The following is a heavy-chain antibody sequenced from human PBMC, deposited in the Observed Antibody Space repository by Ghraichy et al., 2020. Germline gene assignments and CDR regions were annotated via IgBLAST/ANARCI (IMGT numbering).Heavy chain of an antibody. CDR1: GFIFTTYE. CDR3: ATSRTVMDY. CDR2: IGNDGFIT. D-gene: IGHD4-11*01. J-gene: IGHJ4*02. V-gene: IGHV3-48*03. Sequence: GESLNISCAASGFIFTTYEMNWVRQAPGKGLEWVAYIGNDGFITHYADSVKGRFIISRDNANNSVYLQMHSLRAEATAVYYCATSRTVMDYWGQGTLLTVSS.